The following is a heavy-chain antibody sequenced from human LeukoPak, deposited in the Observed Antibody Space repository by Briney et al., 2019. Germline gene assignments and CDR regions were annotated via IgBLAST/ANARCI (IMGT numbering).Heavy chain of an antibody. Sequence: ASVKVSCKASGYTLTSYDINWVRQATGQGLEWMGWMNPNSGNTGYAQKFQGRVTMTRNTSISTAYMELSSLRSEDTAVYYCARVSDFWSGYYNVFDYWGQGTLVTVSS. V-gene: IGHV1-8*01. CDR3: ARVSDFWSGYYNVFDY. CDR1: GYTLTSYD. D-gene: IGHD3-3*01. CDR2: MNPNSGNT. J-gene: IGHJ4*02.